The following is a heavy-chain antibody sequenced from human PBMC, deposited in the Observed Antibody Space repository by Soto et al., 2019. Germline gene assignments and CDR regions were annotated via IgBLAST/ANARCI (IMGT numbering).Heavy chain of an antibody. CDR3: AKDLEDCSGGSCYSSDY. CDR1: GFTFSSYG. V-gene: IGHV3-30*18. J-gene: IGHJ4*02. D-gene: IGHD2-15*01. CDR2: ISYDGSNK. Sequence: QVQLVESGGGVVQPGRSLRLSCAASGFTFSSYGMHWVRQAPGKGLEWVAVISYDGSNKYYADSVKGRFTISRDNSKNTLYLQMNSLRAEDTAVYYCAKDLEDCSGGSCYSSDYWGQGTLVTVSS.